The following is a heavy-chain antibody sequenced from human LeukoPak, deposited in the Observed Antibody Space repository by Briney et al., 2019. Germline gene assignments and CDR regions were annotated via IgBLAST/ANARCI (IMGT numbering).Heavy chain of an antibody. CDR3: AKSLGVGGYTRYKGFDQ. CDR2: ISGIDGSS. J-gene: IGHJ4*02. Sequence: PGGSLRLSCAASGFTFNSFAMNWVRQAQGKGLEWVSSISGIDGSSHYADFVKGRFTISRDNSKNTLHLQMNSLRAEDTAVYYCAKSLGVGGYTRYKGFDQWGQGTLVTVSS. D-gene: IGHD3-16*02. V-gene: IGHV3-23*01. CDR1: GFTFNSFA.